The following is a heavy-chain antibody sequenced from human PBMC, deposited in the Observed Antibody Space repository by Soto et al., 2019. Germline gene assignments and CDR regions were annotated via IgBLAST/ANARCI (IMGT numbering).Heavy chain of an antibody. V-gene: IGHV3-23*01. J-gene: IGHJ6*02. CDR2: ISGSGGST. CDR3: AKDKRFGEPKPPTAPLCGMDV. CDR1: GFTFSSYA. Sequence: GGSLRLSCAASGFTFSSYAMSWVRQAPGKGLEWVSAISGSGGSTYYADSVKGRFTISRDNSKNTLYLQMNSLRAEDTAVYYCAKDKRFGEPKPPTAPLCGMDVWGQGTTVTVSS. D-gene: IGHD3-10*01.